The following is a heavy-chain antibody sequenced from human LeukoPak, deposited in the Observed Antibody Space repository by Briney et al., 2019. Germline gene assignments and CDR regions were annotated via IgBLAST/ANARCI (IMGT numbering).Heavy chain of an antibody. CDR3: ATCRVGFGGHGITS. D-gene: IGHD3-10*01. J-gene: IGHJ5*02. V-gene: IGHV4-59*11. Sequence: SETLSLTCTVSADSISRQYWSWNRQPPGKGLEWIGYIYNSGSTKYNPSLKSRVTISVDTSKNLFSLKLTSVTAADPAVYYCATCRVGFGGHGITSWGQGTLVTV. CDR1: ADSISRQY. CDR2: IYNSGST.